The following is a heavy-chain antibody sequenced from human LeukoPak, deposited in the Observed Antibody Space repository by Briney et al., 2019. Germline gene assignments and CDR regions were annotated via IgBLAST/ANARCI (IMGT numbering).Heavy chain of an antibody. D-gene: IGHD3-10*01. Sequence: GGSLRLSCTASGFTTHYWLNWVRQSPGKGLEWVANIDRDGRVQHYVDSVEGRFTISRDNAKNSLYLQMNSLRAEDTAVYYCARDEGSGSYLDAFDIWGQGTKVTVSS. CDR3: ARDEGSGSYLDAFDI. J-gene: IGHJ3*02. V-gene: IGHV3-7*01. CDR2: IDRDGRVQ. CDR1: GFTTHYW.